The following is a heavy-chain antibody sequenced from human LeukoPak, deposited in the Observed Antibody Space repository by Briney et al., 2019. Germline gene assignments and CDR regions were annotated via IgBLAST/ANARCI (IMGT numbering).Heavy chain of an antibody. CDR2: IYHSGST. V-gene: IGHV4-38-2*02. J-gene: IGHJ4*02. Sequence: SETLSLTCTVSGYSISSGYYWGWIRPPPGKGLEWIGSIYHSGSTYYNPSLESRVTISVDTSKNQFSLKLSSVTAADTAVYYCARGGPGCSSTSCYGYWGQGTLVTVSS. CDR3: ARGGPGCSSTSCYGY. D-gene: IGHD2-2*01. CDR1: GYSISSGYY.